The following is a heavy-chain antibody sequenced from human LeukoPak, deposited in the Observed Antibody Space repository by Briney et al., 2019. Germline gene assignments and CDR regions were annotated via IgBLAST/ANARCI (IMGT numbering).Heavy chain of an antibody. V-gene: IGHV3-30*18. CDR2: ISYDGSNK. D-gene: IGHD1-26*01. Sequence: GRSLRLSCAASGFTFSSYGMHWVRQAPGKGLEWVAVISYDGSNKYYADSVKGRFTISRDKSKNTLYLQMNSLRAEDTAVYYCAKEWSAGYWGQGTLVTVSS. J-gene: IGHJ4*02. CDR1: GFTFSSYG. CDR3: AKEWSAGY.